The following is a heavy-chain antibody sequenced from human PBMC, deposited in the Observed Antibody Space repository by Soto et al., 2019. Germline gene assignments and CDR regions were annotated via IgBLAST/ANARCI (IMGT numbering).Heavy chain of an antibody. D-gene: IGHD3-16*02. CDR1: GFTFSSYA. V-gene: IGHV3-23*01. J-gene: IGHJ2*01. Sequence: PGGSLRLSCAASGFTFSSYAMSWVRQAPGKGLEWVSAISGSGGSTYYADSEKGRFTISRDNSKNTLYLQMNSLRAEDTAVYYCAKDPHYDYIWGSYRPSWYFDLWGRGTLVTVSS. CDR2: ISGSGGST. CDR3: AKDPHYDYIWGSYRPSWYFDL.